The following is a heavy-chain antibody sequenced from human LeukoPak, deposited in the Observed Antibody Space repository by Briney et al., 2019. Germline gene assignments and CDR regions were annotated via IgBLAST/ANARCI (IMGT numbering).Heavy chain of an antibody. D-gene: IGHD3-10*01. CDR3: APPNYGSGSYR. CDR1: GFTFSSYA. V-gene: IGHV3-23*01. J-gene: IGHJ4*02. Sequence: GGSLRLSCAASGFTFSSYAMGWVPQAPRKGLKWVSAISGSGGSTYYADSVKGRFTISRDNSKNTLYLQMNSLRAEDTAVYYCAPPNYGSGSYRWGQGTLVTVSS. CDR2: ISGSGGST.